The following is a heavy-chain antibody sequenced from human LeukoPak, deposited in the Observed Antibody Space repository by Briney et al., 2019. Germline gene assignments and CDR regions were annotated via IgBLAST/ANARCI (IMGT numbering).Heavy chain of an antibody. CDR1: GITLSNYA. J-gene: IGHJ4*02. CDR3: AKRGVVIRVILVGFHKEAYYFDS. CDR2: ISGGGGGT. Sequence: GGSLRLSCAVSGITLSNYAMSWVRQAPGKGLEWVAGISGGGGGTNYADSVKGRFTISRDNPKNTLYLQMNNLRADDTAVYFCAKRGVVIRVILVGFHKEAYYFDSWGQGALVTVSS. D-gene: IGHD3-22*01. V-gene: IGHV3-23*01.